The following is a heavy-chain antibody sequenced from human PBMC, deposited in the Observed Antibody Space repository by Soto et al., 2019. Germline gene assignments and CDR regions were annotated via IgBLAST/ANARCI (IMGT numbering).Heavy chain of an antibody. D-gene: IGHD3-9*01. V-gene: IGHV1-2*02. CDR1: GYAFTAFY. J-gene: IGHJ5*02. Sequence: ASVKVSCKASGYAFTAFYMNWVRQAPGQGLEWMGWVNPNTGVTKYAQKFQGRVTMTRDTSINTAYMELSGLTSDDTAVYYCTTLRLDPWGQGTILTVST. CDR3: TTLRLDP. CDR2: VNPNTGVT.